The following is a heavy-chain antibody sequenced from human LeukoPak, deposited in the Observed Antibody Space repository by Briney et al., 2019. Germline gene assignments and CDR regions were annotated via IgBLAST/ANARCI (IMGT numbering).Heavy chain of an antibody. CDR3: ARGIGQRSAIIVVVPAAIRFDY. V-gene: IGHV4-34*01. Sequence: SETLSLTCAVYGGSFSGYYWSWIRQPPGKGLEWIGEINHSGSTNYNPSLKSRVTISVDTSKNQFSLKLSSVTAADTAVYYCARGIGQRSAIIVVVPAAIRFDYWGQGTLVTVSS. D-gene: IGHD2-2*02. CDR2: INHSGST. J-gene: IGHJ4*02. CDR1: GGSFSGYY.